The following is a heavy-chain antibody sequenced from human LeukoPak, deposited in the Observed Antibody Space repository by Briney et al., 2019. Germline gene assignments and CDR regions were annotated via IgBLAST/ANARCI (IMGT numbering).Heavy chain of an antibody. CDR3: ARGDNYDILTGYQTPSHLSDY. Sequence: ASVKVSCKSSGYTFTGYYVHWVRQAPGQGLEWMGWINPNSGDTNFAQKFQGRVTMTRDTSISTAYMELSRLRSDDTAVYYCARGDNYDILTGYQTPSHLSDYWGQGTLVTVSS. V-gene: IGHV1-2*02. J-gene: IGHJ4*02. CDR1: GYTFTGYY. CDR2: INPNSGDT. D-gene: IGHD3-9*01.